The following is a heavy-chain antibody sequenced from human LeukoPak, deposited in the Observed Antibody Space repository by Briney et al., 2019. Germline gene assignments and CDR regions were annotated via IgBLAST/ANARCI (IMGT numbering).Heavy chain of an antibody. Sequence: GGSLRLSCAASGFTFSTYAIHWVCQAPGKGLEWVAVISFDGVNTFYADSVKGRFTISRDNSNNTVYLQMNNLRPEDTAVFYCARGQGYESYYYMDVWGKGTTVSVSS. V-gene: IGHV3-30*04. CDR3: ARGQGYESYYYMDV. CDR2: ISFDGVNT. J-gene: IGHJ6*03. CDR1: GFTFSTYA. D-gene: IGHD2-2*01.